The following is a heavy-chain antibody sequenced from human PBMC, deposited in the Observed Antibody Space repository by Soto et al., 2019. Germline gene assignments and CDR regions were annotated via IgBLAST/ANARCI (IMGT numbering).Heavy chain of an antibody. Sequence: SETLSLTCAVSDYSIRSGYYWGWIQQPPGKGLEWIGSIYHSGSTYYNPSLKSRVTISVDTSKNQFSLKLSSVTAADTAVYYCARGTYYYDSSGYYLLPFDYWGQGTLVTVSS. CDR2: IYHSGST. D-gene: IGHD3-22*01. J-gene: IGHJ4*02. V-gene: IGHV4-38-2*01. CDR1: DYSIRSGYY. CDR3: ARGTYYYDSSGYYLLPFDY.